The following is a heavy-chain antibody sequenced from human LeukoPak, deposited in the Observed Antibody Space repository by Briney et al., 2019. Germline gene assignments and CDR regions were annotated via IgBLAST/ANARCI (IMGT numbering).Heavy chain of an antibody. D-gene: IGHD3-10*01. Sequence: GGSLRLSCAASGFTFSSYSMNWVRQAPGKGLAWVSSISSSSSYIYYVDSVKGRSTISRDNAKKSLYLQMNSLRAEDTAVYYCASSTYYYGSGSYYNLDFWGQGTLVTVSS. J-gene: IGHJ4*02. CDR2: ISSSSSYI. CDR1: GFTFSSYS. CDR3: ASSTYYYGSGSYYNLDF. V-gene: IGHV3-21*01.